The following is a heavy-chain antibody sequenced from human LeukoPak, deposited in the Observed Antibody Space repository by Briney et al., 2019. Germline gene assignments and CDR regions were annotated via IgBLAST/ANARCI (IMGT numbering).Heavy chain of an antibody. CDR1: GFTFDDYA. V-gene: IGHV3-74*01. Sequence: GRSLRLSCAASGFTFDDYAMHWVRQAPGKGLVWVSRINSDGSTTSYADSVKGRFTISRDNAKNTLYLQMNSLRAEDTAVYYCARAYAADIWGQGTMVTVSS. J-gene: IGHJ3*02. CDR2: INSDGSTT. D-gene: IGHD6-25*01. CDR3: ARAYAADI.